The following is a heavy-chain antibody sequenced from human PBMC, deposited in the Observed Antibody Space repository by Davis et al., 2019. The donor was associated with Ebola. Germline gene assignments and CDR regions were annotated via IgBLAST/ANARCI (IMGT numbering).Heavy chain of an antibody. V-gene: IGHV3-23*01. D-gene: IGHD5-18*01. CDR2: ISGSDGST. J-gene: IGHJ4*02. Sequence: GESLKISCAASGFTFNTYAMSWVRQAPGKGLEWVSGISGSDGSTYYADSVKGRFTISRDNSKNTLYLQMNSLRAEDTAVYYCAKDAKGAIQLWLMDYWGQGTLVTVSS. CDR3: AKDAKGAIQLWLMDY. CDR1: GFTFNTYA.